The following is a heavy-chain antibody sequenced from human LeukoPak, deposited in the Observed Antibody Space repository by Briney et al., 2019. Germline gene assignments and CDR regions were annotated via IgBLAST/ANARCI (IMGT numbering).Heavy chain of an antibody. Sequence: ASVKVSCKASGYTFTSYDINWVRQATGQGLEWMGWMNPNSGNTGYAQKFQGRVTMTRNTSISTAYMELSSLRSEDTAVYYCARPSIRARAFDSWGQGTMVTVSS. CDR3: ARPSIRARAFDS. J-gene: IGHJ3*02. D-gene: IGHD3-3*02. V-gene: IGHV1-8*01. CDR2: MNPNSGNT. CDR1: GYTFTSYD.